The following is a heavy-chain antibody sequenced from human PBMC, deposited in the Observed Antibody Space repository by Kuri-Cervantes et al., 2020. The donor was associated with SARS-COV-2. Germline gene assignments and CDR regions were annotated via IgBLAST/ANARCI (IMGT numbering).Heavy chain of an antibody. CDR1: GFSLKSYGMR. V-gene: IGHV2-70*04. J-gene: IGHJ3*02. CDR3: AREGNSGGFAFEI. CDR2: IDWDDTE. D-gene: IGHD5-12*01. Sequence: SGPTLVKPKETLTLTCTFSGFSLKSYGMRVSWIRQPPGKALEWLARIDWDDTEIYSPSLKSRLTLSKDTSKNQVVLRMTKMGPADTATYYCAREGNSGGFAFEIWGQGTTVTVSS.